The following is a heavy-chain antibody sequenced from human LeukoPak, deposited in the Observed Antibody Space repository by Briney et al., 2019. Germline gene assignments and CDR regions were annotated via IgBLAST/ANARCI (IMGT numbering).Heavy chain of an antibody. J-gene: IGHJ5*02. CDR1: GYTSTSYG. V-gene: IGHV1-18*04. CDR3: ARDFGFSSGSNWFDP. Sequence: ASVKVSYKAAGYTSTSYGISWVRQAPGQGLEWMGWISTYNGNTIYAQKLQGRVTMTRDTSTSTAYMELRSLRSDDTAVYYCARDFGFSSGSNWFDPWGQGTLVTVSS. D-gene: IGHD6-19*01. CDR2: ISTYNGNT.